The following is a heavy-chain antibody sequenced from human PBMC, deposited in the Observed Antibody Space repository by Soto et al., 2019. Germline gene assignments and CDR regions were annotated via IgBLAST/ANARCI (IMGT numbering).Heavy chain of an antibody. D-gene: IGHD6-19*01. J-gene: IGHJ2*01. CDR1: GFTFSSYD. Sequence: PGGSLGLSCEACGFTFSSYDMHWVRQATGKGLEWVSAIGTAGDTYYPGSVKGRFTVSRENAKNSLYLQMNSLRAGDTAVYYCARSIAVAGPEYWYFDLWGRGTLVTVSS. CDR3: ARSIAVAGPEYWYFDL. CDR2: IGTAGDT. V-gene: IGHV3-13*01.